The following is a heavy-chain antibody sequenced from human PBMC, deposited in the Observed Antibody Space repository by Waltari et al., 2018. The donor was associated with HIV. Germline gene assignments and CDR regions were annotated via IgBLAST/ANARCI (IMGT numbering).Heavy chain of an antibody. CDR3: ARGSPTLQFYDDFSGYLDAFDV. CDR1: GGSFSAYY. V-gene: IGHV4-34*01. CDR2: INQSVNS. J-gene: IGHJ3*01. D-gene: IGHD3-22*01. Sequence: QVQLQQWGAGLLKPSETLSLTCAVSGGSFSAYYWSWIRQTPGKGLEWIGEINQSVNSHQSPSLKSRLTISVDPSKNQFSLKMTSMTAADTAVYYCARGSPTLQFYDDFSGYLDAFDVWGHGTMVTVSS.